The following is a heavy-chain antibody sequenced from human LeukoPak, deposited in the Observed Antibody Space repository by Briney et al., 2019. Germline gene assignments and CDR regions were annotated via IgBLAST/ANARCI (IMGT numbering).Heavy chain of an antibody. Sequence: GASVKVSCKASGYTFTGYYIHWVRQAPRQGLEWMGRINPNSGGTNYAQKFQGRVTMTRDTSISTAYMELSRLRSDDTAVYYCARVKFNYGDHAFDIWGQGTMVTVSS. J-gene: IGHJ3*02. V-gene: IGHV1-2*06. D-gene: IGHD4/OR15-4a*01. CDR1: GYTFTGYY. CDR2: INPNSGGT. CDR3: ARVKFNYGDHAFDI.